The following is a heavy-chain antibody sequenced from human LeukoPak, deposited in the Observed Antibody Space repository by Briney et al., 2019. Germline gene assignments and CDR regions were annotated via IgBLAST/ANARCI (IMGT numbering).Heavy chain of an antibody. J-gene: IGHJ2*01. CDR3: ARATGYLSYFDL. CDR2: ISNSDNTR. D-gene: IGHD3-9*01. V-gene: IGHV3-48*03. Sequence: GGSLRLSCAASGFTFNTYQMNWVRQAPGKGLEWVSYISNSDNTRYYTDSVKGRFTISRDNAKNSLYLQMNNLRAEDTGVYYCARATGYLSYFDLWGRGTLVTVSS. CDR1: GFTFNTYQ.